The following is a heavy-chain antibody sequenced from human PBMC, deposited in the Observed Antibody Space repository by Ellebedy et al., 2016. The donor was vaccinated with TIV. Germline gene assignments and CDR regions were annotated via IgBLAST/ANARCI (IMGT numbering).Heavy chain of an antibody. CDR1: GFTFSGYW. J-gene: IGHJ4*02. Sequence: GESLKISCAASGFTFSGYWMHWVRQAPGKGLVWVSRINTDGTSRSYAESVNGRFTICRDNAKNTLYLQMNSLRAEDTAVYYCTRGSARDKYGLIPCNYWGQGTLVTVSS. V-gene: IGHV3-74*01. D-gene: IGHD5-24*01. CDR2: INTDGTSR. CDR3: TRGSARDKYGLIPCNY.